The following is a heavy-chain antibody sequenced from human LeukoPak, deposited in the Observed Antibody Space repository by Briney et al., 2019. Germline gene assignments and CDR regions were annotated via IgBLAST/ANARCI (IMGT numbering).Heavy chain of an antibody. CDR2: ISAYNGNT. D-gene: IGHD5-18*01. Sequence: ASVKVSCKASGYTFTSYGISWVRQAPGQGLEWMGWISAYNGNTNYAQKLQGRVTMTTDTSTSTAYMELRSLRSDVPSVYYCARGSRRIQLWFQPHFDYWGQGTLVTVSS. CDR1: GYTFTSYG. CDR3: ARGSRRIQLWFQPHFDY. V-gene: IGHV1-18*01. J-gene: IGHJ4*02.